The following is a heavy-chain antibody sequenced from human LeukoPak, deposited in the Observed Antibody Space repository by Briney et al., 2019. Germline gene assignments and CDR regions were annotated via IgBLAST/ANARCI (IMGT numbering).Heavy chain of an antibody. CDR1: GYTFTSYG. V-gene: IGHV1-18*01. Sequence: SSVKGSCKAYGYTFTSYGISWVGQAPVQGLEWMGWISAYNGNTNYAQKLQGRVTMTTDTSTSTAYMELRSLRSDDTAVYYCARDPLRYCSGGSCSRFDPWGQGTLVTVSS. CDR2: ISAYNGNT. J-gene: IGHJ5*02. D-gene: IGHD2-15*01. CDR3: ARDPLRYCSGGSCSRFDP.